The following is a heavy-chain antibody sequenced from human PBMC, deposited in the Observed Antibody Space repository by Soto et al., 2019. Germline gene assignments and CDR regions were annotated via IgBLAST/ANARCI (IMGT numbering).Heavy chain of an antibody. CDR1: GFIFSTHW. V-gene: IGHV3-7*01. Sequence: PGGSLRLSCAASGFIFSTHWMTWVRQAPGKGLEWVATINLDGSEKYYVDSVKGRFTISRDNAKKSQYLQMNSLRAEDTAVYYCVRDLSYCTDGICSSWGQGALVTVSS. CDR2: INLDGSEK. J-gene: IGHJ4*02. D-gene: IGHD2-8*01. CDR3: VRDLSYCTDGICSS.